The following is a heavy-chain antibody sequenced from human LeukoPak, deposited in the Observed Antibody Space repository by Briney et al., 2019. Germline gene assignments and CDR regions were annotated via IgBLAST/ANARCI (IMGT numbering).Heavy chain of an antibody. Sequence: GGSLRLSCAASGFTFSSYGMHWVRQAPGKGLEWVAVISYDGSNKYYADSVKGRFTISRDNSKNTLYLQMNSLRAEDTAVYYCARDFLTPIAAAGNWGQGTLVTVSS. V-gene: IGHV3-30*03. CDR2: ISYDGSNK. CDR3: ARDFLTPIAAAGN. J-gene: IGHJ4*02. D-gene: IGHD6-13*01. CDR1: GFTFSSYG.